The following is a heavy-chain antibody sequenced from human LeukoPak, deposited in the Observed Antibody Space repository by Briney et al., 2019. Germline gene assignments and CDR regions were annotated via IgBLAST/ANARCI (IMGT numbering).Heavy chain of an antibody. CDR3: ARARKNDDSRRYSALDY. CDR2: IWYDGTNK. D-gene: IGHD3-22*01. Sequence: GGSLRLSCAASEFSFSSYGMHWVRQAPGKGLEWVACIWYDGTNKYHADSVKGRFTISRDNPQSTLYLQMNSLRAEDTAVYYCARARKNDDSRRYSALDYWGQGTLVTVSS. CDR1: EFSFSSYG. V-gene: IGHV3-33*01. J-gene: IGHJ4*02.